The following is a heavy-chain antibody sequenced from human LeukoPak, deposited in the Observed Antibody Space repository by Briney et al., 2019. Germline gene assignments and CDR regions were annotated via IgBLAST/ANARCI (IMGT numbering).Heavy chain of an antibody. CDR1: GFTFSSYW. V-gene: IGHV3-74*01. D-gene: IGHD6-13*01. J-gene: IGHJ4*02. CDR2: TNSDGSST. Sequence: GGSLRLSCAASGFTFSSYWMHWVRQAPGKGLVWVSRTNSDGSSTSYADSVKGRFTISRDNAKNTLYLQMNSLRAEDTAVYYCARGSRIAASLVDYWGQGTLVTVSS. CDR3: ARGSRIAASLVDY.